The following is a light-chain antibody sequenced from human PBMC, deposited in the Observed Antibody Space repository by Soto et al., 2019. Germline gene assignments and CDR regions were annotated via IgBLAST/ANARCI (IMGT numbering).Light chain of an antibody. CDR3: QQRRNWPIT. CDR2: DAS. J-gene: IGKJ5*01. CDR1: QGVSSH. V-gene: IGKV3-11*01. Sequence: EIVLTQSPATLSLSPGERATLSCRASQGVSSHLAWYQHKPGQAPRLLIDDASSRATGVPARFSGSGSGTDFTLTISSLESEDVAVYYCQQRRNWPITFGQGTRLEIK.